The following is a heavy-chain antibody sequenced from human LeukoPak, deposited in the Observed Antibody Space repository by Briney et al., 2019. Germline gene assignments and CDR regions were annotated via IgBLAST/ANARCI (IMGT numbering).Heavy chain of an antibody. CDR2: MNPNSGNT. Sequence: ASVKVSCKASGYTFTSYDINWVRQATGQGLEWMGWMNPNSGNTGYAQKFQGRVTITRNTSISTAYMELSSLRSEDTAVYYCARDGPAATRDMVWFDPWGQGTLVTVSS. V-gene: IGHV1-8*03. J-gene: IGHJ5*02. CDR1: GYTFTSYD. CDR3: ARDGPAATRDMVWFDP. D-gene: IGHD2-2*01.